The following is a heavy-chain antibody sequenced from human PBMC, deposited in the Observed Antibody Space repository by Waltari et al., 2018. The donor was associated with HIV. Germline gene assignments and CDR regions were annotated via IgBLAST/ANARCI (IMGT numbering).Heavy chain of an antibody. CDR3: ARGFHSSGWYEGVY. Sequence: QVQLQQWGAGLFTPSETLSLTCAAYGGSFSGYAWSWIRQPPGKGLEWIGEINHSGSTNYNPSLKSRVTISVDTSKNQFSLKLSSVTAADTAVYYCARGFHSSGWYEGVYWGQGTLVTVSS. CDR1: GGSFSGYA. D-gene: IGHD6-19*01. J-gene: IGHJ4*02. CDR2: INHSGST. V-gene: IGHV4-34*01.